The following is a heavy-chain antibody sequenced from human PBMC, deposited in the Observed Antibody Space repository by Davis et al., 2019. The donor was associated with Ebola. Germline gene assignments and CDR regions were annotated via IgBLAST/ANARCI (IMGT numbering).Heavy chain of an antibody. CDR1: GFTFSSYW. CDR2: IKQDGSEK. Sequence: GESLKISCAASGFTFSSYWMSWVRQAPGKGLEWVANIKQDGSEKYYVDSVKGRFTISRDNAKNSLYLQMNSLRAEDTAVYYCARDTEDIVVVVAAPPDYWGQGTLVTVSS. J-gene: IGHJ4*02. V-gene: IGHV3-7*01. D-gene: IGHD2-15*01. CDR3: ARDTEDIVVVVAAPPDY.